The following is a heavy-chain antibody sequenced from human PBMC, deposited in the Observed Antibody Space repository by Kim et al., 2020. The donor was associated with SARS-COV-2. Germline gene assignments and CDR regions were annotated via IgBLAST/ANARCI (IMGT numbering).Heavy chain of an antibody. V-gene: IGHV3-30-3*01. CDR3: ARKKPIVATIPLFPFDI. J-gene: IGHJ3*02. D-gene: IGHD5-12*01. CDR2: ISYDGSNK. Sequence: GGSLRLSCAASGFTFSSYAMHWVRQAPGKGLEWVAVISYDGSNKYYADSVKGRFTISRDNSKNTLYLQMNSLRAEDTAVYYCARKKPIVATIPLFPFDIWGQGTMVTVSS. CDR1: GFTFSSYA.